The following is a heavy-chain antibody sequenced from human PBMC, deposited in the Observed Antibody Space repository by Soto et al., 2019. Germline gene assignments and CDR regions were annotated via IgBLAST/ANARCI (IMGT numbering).Heavy chain of an antibody. CDR2: ISNDGSRK. Sequence: QVQLVESGGGVVQPGGSLRLSCAASGFIFSDHAMHWFRQAPGKGLEWVTVISNDGSRKFYAESLKGRLTISRDNLKSRLSLQMDSLRNEDTAFYYCAVDVGVGGGVGTPGYWGQGTLVTVSS. CDR1: GFIFSDHA. CDR3: AVDVGVGGGVGTPGY. J-gene: IGHJ4*02. V-gene: IGHV3-30-3*01. D-gene: IGHD2-2*01.